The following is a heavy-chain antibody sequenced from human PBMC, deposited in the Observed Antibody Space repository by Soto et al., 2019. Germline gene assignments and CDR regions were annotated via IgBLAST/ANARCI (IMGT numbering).Heavy chain of an antibody. CDR1: GFTFSDYA. D-gene: IGHD3-10*01. CDR2: LDGAGGST. CDR3: TAPRDEYGSGVSWFTYGMDI. J-gene: IGHJ6*02. Sequence: GGSLRLSCLASGFTFSDYAMTWVRHVPVRGLEWVASLDGAGGSTYYADSVRGRFTTSRDNSQNTLFLQMKRLTVDDTAIYYCTAPRDEYGSGVSWFTYGMDIWGQGTTVTVSS. V-gene: IGHV3-23*01.